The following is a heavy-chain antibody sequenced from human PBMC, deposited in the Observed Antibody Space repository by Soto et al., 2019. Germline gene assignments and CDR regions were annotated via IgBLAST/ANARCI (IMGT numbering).Heavy chain of an antibody. CDR1: GFTFSSYS. CDR3: ASDGGSEAYYDSSGSDY. Sequence: GGSLRLSCAASGFTFSSYSMNWVRQAPGKGLEWVSPISSSSSYIYYADSVKGRFTISRDNAKNSLYLQMNSLRAEDTAVYYCASDGGSEAYYDSSGSDYWGQGTLVTVSS. D-gene: IGHD3-22*01. J-gene: IGHJ4*02. V-gene: IGHV3-21*01. CDR2: ISSSSSYI.